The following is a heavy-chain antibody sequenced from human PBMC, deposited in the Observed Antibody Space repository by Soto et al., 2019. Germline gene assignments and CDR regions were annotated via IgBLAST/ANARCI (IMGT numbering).Heavy chain of an antibody. CDR3: AKRSQWLVLSFFDY. J-gene: IGHJ4*02. CDR2: ISGSGDST. CDR1: GFTFSGYA. Sequence: EVQLLESGGGLVQPGGSLRLSCAASGFTFSGYAMNWVRQAPGKGLEWVSAISGSGDSTYYADSLKGRFTISRDNSKNMLFLQMISLRAEDTAVYYCAKRSQWLVLSFFDYWGQGTLVTVSS. D-gene: IGHD6-19*01. V-gene: IGHV3-23*01.